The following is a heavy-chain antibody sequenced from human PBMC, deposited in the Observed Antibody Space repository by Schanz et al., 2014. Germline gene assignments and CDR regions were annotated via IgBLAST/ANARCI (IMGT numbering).Heavy chain of an antibody. D-gene: IGHD4-17*01. Sequence: QLQLVQSGAEVKKPGSSVKVSCKLSGGTFSSYTISWVRQAPGQGLEWMGRIIPILGIANYAQNFQGRVTITADKSTSTAYMELTSLRSEDTAVYYCARGYGDSPTDFSVQGTLITVSS. CDR3: ARGYGDSPTDF. J-gene: IGHJ4*02. V-gene: IGHV1-69*02. CDR2: IIPILGIA. CDR1: GGTFSSYT.